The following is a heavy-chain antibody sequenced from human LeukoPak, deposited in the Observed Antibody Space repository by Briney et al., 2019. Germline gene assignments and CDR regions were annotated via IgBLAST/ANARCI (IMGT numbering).Heavy chain of an antibody. CDR3: VKVTAAGFVDH. CDR2: ICWNSGGI. D-gene: IGHD6-13*01. CDR1: YX. J-gene: IGHJ4*02. V-gene: IGHV3-9*01. Sequence: YXMHWVRHAPGKGLEWVSGICWNSGGIVYADSVKGRFTISRDNAKKSLYLQMNSLGAEDTALYYCVKVTAAGFVDHWGQGTLVTVSS.